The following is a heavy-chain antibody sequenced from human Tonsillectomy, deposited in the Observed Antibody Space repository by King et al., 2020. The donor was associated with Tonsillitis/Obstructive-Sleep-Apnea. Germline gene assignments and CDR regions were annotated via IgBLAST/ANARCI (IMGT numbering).Heavy chain of an antibody. V-gene: IGHV3-30*04. CDR1: GFTFSSYA. D-gene: IGHD2-21*02. Sequence: VQLVESGGGLVQPGGSLRLSCAASGFTFSSYAMSWVRQAPGKGLEWVAVISYDEINKYYADSVKGRFTISRDNYKNTLYLQMNSLRAEDTAIYYCANMVTAIRGDAFDIWGQGTMVTVSS. J-gene: IGHJ3*02. CDR2: ISYDEINK. CDR3: ANMVTAIRGDAFDI.